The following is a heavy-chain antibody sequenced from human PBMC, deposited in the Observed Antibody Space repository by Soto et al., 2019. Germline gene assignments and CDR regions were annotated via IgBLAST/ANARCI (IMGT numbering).Heavy chain of an antibody. D-gene: IGHD4-17*01. Sequence: ASVKVSCKASGYTFTSYGISWVRQAPGQGLEWMGWISAYNGNTNYAQKLQGRVTMTTDTSTSTAYMELRSLRSDDTAVYYCARGSSAMTTVTTYYYWGQGTLVTVSS. CDR3: ARGSSAMTTVTTYYY. J-gene: IGHJ4*02. CDR2: ISAYNGNT. V-gene: IGHV1-18*01. CDR1: GYTFTSYG.